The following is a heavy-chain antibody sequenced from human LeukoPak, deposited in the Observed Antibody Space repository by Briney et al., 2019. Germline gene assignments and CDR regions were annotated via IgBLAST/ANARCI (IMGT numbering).Heavy chain of an antibody. D-gene: IGHD2-21*02. CDR1: GYTLAELS. CDR2: FDPEDGET. J-gene: IGHJ5*02. CDR3: ATCGGDCYSRADWFDP. Sequence: GASVKVSCKVSGYTLAELSMHWVRQAPGKGLEWMGGFDPEDGETIYAQKFQGRVTMTEDTSTDTAYMELSSPRSEDTAVYYCATCGGDCYSRADWFDPWGQGTLVTVSS. V-gene: IGHV1-24*01.